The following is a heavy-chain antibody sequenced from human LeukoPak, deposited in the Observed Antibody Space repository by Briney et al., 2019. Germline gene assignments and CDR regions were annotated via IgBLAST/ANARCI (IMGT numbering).Heavy chain of an antibody. D-gene: IGHD3-22*01. CDR2: ISAYNGNT. CDR1: GYTFTSYG. CDR3: ARANYYDSSGSDAFDI. V-gene: IGHV1-18*01. Sequence: ASVKVSCKASGYTFTSYGISWVRQAPGQGLEWMGWISAYNGNTNYAQKLQGRVTMTTDTSTSTAYMELRSLRSDDTAVCYCARANYYDSSGSDAFDIWGQGTMVTVSS. J-gene: IGHJ3*02.